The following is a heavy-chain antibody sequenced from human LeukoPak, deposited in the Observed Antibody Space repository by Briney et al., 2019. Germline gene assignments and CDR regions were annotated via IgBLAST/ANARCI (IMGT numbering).Heavy chain of an antibody. D-gene: IGHD3-22*01. V-gene: IGHV3-30*18. CDR2: ISYDGSNK. Sequence: GGSQRLSCAASGFTFSSYGMHWVRQAPGKGLEWVAVISYDGSNKYYADSVKGRFTISRDNSKNTLYLQMNSLRAEDTAVYYCAKVALLGMTVVPPDYWGQGTLVTVSS. J-gene: IGHJ4*02. CDR3: AKVALLGMTVVPPDY. CDR1: GFTFSSYG.